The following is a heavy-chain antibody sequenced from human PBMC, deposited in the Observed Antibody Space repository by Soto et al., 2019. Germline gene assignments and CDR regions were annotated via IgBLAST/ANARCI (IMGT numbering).Heavy chain of an antibody. V-gene: IGHV4-34*01. CDR1: GGSFSGYY. CDR2: INHSGST. J-gene: IGHJ4*02. CDR3: ARGNLRIAAAGYVDY. Sequence: PSETLSLTCAVYGGSFSGYYWSWIRQPPGKGLEWIGEINHSGSTNYNPSLKSRVTISVDTSKNQFSLKLSSVTAADTAVYYCARGNLRIAAAGYVDYWGQGTLVTVSS. D-gene: IGHD6-13*01.